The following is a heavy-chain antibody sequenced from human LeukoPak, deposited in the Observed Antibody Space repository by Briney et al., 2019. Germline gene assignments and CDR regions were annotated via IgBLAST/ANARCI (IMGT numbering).Heavy chain of an antibody. J-gene: IGHJ4*02. CDR2: INHSGST. CDR3: ARDILSWAGLDY. Sequence: SSETLSLTCAVYGGSFSGYYWSWIRQPPGKGLEWIGEINHSGSTNYNPSLKSRVTISVDTSKNQFSLKLSSVTAADTAVYYCARDILSWAGLDYWGQGTLDTVSS. D-gene: IGHD6-19*01. CDR1: GGSFSGYY. V-gene: IGHV4-34*01.